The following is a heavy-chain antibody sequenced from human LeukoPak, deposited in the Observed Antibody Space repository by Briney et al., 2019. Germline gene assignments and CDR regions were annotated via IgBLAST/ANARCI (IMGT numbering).Heavy chain of an antibody. V-gene: IGHV4-39*07. J-gene: IGHJ6*03. D-gene: IGHD3-22*01. CDR2: IYYSGST. Sequence: SETLSLTCTVSGGSISSSSYYWGWIRQPPGKGLEWIGSIYYSGSTYYNPSLKSRVTISVDTSKNQFSLNLSSVTGADTAVYYCARSPISMIVGHYYYYMDVWGKGTTVTVSS. CDR3: ARSPISMIVGHYYYYMDV. CDR1: GGSISSSSYY.